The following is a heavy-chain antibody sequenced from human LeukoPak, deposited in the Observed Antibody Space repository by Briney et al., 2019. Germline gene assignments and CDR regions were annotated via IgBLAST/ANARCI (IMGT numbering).Heavy chain of an antibody. CDR1: GYSFTSYW. Sequence: GESLQISCKGSGYSFTSYWIGWVRQMPGKGLEWMGIIYPGDSDTRYSPSFQGQVTISADKSISTAYLQWSSLKASDTAMYYCARTNMVRGVTNWFDPWGQGTLVTVSS. CDR2: IYPGDSDT. D-gene: IGHD3-10*01. V-gene: IGHV5-51*01. CDR3: ARTNMVRGVTNWFDP. J-gene: IGHJ5*02.